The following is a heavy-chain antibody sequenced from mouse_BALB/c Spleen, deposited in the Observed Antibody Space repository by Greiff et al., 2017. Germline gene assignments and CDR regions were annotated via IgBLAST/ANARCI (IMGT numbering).Heavy chain of an antibody. J-gene: IGHJ4*01. CDR3: ASMITTGYAMDY. Sequence: EVQLQQSGAELVKPGASVKLSCTASGFNIKDTYMHWVKQRPEQGLEWIGRIDPANGNTKYDPKFQGKATITADTSSNTAYLQLSSLTSEDTAVYYCASMITTGYAMDYWGQGTSVTVSA. V-gene: IGHV14-3*02. D-gene: IGHD2-4*01. CDR1: GFNIKDTY. CDR2: IDPANGNT.